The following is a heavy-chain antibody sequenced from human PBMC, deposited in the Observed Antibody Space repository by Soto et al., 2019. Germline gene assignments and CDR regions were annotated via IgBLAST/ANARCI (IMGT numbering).Heavy chain of an antibody. CDR1: GYTFTSYY. Sequence: ASVKVSCKASGYTFTSYYMHWVRQAPGQGLEWMGIINPSGGSTSYAQKFQGRVTMTRDTSTSTVYMELSSLRSEDTAVYYCARESFLGTGYFALDYWGQGTLVTVSS. CDR2: INPSGGST. D-gene: IGHD3-9*01. V-gene: IGHV1-46*03. J-gene: IGHJ4*02. CDR3: ARESFLGTGYFALDY.